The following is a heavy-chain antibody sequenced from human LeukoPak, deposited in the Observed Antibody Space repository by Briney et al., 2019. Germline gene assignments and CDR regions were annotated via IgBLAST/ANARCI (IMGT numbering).Heavy chain of an antibody. V-gene: IGHV1-2*04. J-gene: IGHJ6*02. Sequence: ASVKVSCKASGYTFTGYYMHWVRQAPGQGLEWMGWINPNSGGTNYAQKFQGWVIMTRDTSISTAYMELSRLRSDDTAVYYCARDPYEGYYYGMDVWGQGTTVTVSS. CDR1: GYTFTGYY. CDR2: INPNSGGT. D-gene: IGHD5-12*01. CDR3: ARDPYEGYYYGMDV.